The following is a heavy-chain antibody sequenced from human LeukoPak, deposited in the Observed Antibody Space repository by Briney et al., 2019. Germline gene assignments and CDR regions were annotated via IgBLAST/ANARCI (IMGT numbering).Heavy chain of an antibody. CDR3: AKDETAILDY. CDR1: GFTFSSYA. CDR2: TSGSGGST. J-gene: IGHJ4*02. V-gene: IGHV3-23*01. Sequence: PGGSLRLSCAASGFTFSSYAMSWVRQAPGKGLEWVSATSGSGGSTYYADSVKGRFTISRDNTKNTLYLQMNSLRAEDTAVYYCAKDETAILDYWGQGTLVTVSS. D-gene: IGHD2-21*02.